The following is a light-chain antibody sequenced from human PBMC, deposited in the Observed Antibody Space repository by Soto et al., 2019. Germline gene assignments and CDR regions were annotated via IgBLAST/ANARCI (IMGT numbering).Light chain of an antibody. CDR3: QQRSNWPLT. V-gene: IGKV3-11*01. Sequence: EIVLTQSPATLSVSPGERATLSCRAGQSVSSGLAWYQQKPGQAPRLLIYGASSRATGIPDRFSGSGSGTDFTLTISSLEPEDFAVYYCQQRSNWPLTFGGGTKVDI. CDR2: GAS. CDR1: QSVSSG. J-gene: IGKJ4*01.